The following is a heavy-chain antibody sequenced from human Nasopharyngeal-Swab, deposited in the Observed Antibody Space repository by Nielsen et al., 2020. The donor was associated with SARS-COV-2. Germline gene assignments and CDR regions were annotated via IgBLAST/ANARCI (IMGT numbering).Heavy chain of an antibody. J-gene: IGHJ4*02. CDR2: ITSSGDSI. D-gene: IGHD7-27*01. V-gene: IGHV3-23*01. CDR1: GFTFSSHA. CDR3: AKVPASNFHDWGSAFFDF. Sequence: GESLKISCAASGFTFSSHAMTWVRQAPGKGLEWVSAITSSGDSIHYADSVKGRFTTSRDNSKNTLYLQLNGLRADDTAAYYCAKVPASNFHDWGSAFFDFWGQGTLVTVSS.